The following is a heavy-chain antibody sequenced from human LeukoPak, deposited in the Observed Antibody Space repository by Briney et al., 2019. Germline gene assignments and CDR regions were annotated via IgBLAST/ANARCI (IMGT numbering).Heavy chain of an antibody. CDR2: IKQDGSEK. D-gene: IGHD6-19*01. J-gene: IGHJ4*02. Sequence: GGSLRLSCAASGFTFSSYWMSWVRQAPGKGLEWVANIKQDGSEKYYVDSVKGRFTISRDNSKNTLFLQMNSLRAEDTAVYYCAKSTAVAGTKGVSDYWGQGTLVTVSS. CDR1: GFTFSSYW. V-gene: IGHV3-7*03. CDR3: AKSTAVAGTKGVSDY.